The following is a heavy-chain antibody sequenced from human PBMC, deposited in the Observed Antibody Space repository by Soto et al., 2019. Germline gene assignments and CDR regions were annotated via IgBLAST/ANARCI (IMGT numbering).Heavy chain of an antibody. D-gene: IGHD5-12*01. CDR2: ISPSDGST. CDR1: GYTFTNYE. CDR3: ARDRRDGYNTFDY. Sequence: QVQLVQSGAEVKKPGASVKVSCKASGYTFTNYEMYWVRQAPGQGLEWMGIISPSDGSTTYAQKFQGRVTMTTDTSTNTVYMELSSLRSEDTAVYYCARDRRDGYNTFDYWGQGTLVTVSS. J-gene: IGHJ4*02. V-gene: IGHV1-46*01.